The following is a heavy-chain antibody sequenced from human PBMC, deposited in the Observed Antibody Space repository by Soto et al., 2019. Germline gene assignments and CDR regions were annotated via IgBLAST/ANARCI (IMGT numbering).Heavy chain of an antibody. CDR1: GVSISSYY. V-gene: IGHV4-59*01. J-gene: IGHJ2*01. Sequence: QVQLQESGPGLVKPSETLSLTCTVSGVSISSYYWSWIRQPPGKGLEWMEYIYYSASTNYSPSLXGSVPIXXDTSKNQFSLKLSSAPAADTAVYYCARGRGGYFDPWGRGTLVTVSS. CDR2: IYYSAST. CDR3: ARGRGGYFDP.